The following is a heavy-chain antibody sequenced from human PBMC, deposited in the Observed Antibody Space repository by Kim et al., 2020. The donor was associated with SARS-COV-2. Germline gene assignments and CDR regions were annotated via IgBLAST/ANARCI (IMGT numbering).Heavy chain of an antibody. Sequence: ASVKVSCKASGDTSTISGVSWVRQAPGQGLEWMGWISLHNGDTNYAHKFQDRVTMTTDTSTSTAYMELRSLKSDDTARYYCARDVRYCTDGNCYSGDGMD. CDR3: ARDVRYCTDGNCYSGDGMD. CDR2: ISLHNGDT. V-gene: IGHV1-18*01. D-gene: IGHD2-15*01. CDR1: GDTSTISG. J-gene: IGHJ6*01.